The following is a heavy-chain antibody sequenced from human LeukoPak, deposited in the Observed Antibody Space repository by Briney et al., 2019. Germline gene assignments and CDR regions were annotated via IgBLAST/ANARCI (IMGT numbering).Heavy chain of an antibody. V-gene: IGHV1-46*01. J-gene: IGHJ4*02. CDR3: ARDLSSGAGIVED. Sequence: KPGASVKVSCKASGYTFTSYYMHWVRQAPGQGLEWMGIINPSGGSTSYAQKFQGRVTMTRDTSTGTVYMELSSLRSEDTAVYYCARDLSSGAGIVEDWGQGTLVTVSS. D-gene: IGHD3-22*01. CDR2: INPSGGST. CDR1: GYTFTSYY.